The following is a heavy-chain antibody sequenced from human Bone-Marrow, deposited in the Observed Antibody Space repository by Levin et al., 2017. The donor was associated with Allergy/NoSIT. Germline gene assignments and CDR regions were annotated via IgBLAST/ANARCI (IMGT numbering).Heavy chain of an antibody. V-gene: IGHV4-30-4*01. J-gene: IGHJ6*02. Sequence: NASETLSLTCTVSGDSITNTGYHWDWVRQSPGKGLEWIGYYYNSGDTDYNPSLEGRVSISVDTSRNQFSLRLTSVTAADTAVYYCARNGAHYYGMDVWGQGPTVIVSS. CDR1: GDSITNTGYH. CDR3: ARNGAHYYGMDV. D-gene: IGHD4-17*01. CDR2: YYNSGDT.